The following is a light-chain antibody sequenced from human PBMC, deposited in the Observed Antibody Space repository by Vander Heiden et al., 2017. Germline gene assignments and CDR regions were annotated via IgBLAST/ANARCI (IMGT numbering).Light chain of an antibody. CDR2: KAS. V-gene: IGKV1-5*03. CDR1: QSISTR. CDR3: HQYSIRPLT. Sequence: DIHVNKSPATLSSSVGDRVTITCRASQSISTRLAWYQQKPGKAPKLLIYKASSIEGGVPSRFSGSGSGTEFTLTISSLQPDDSAIYYCHQYSIRPLTFGGGTNLEIK. J-gene: IGKJ4*01.